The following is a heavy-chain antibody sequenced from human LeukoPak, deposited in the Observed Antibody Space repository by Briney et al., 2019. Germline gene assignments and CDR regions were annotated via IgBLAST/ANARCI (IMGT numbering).Heavy chain of an antibody. V-gene: IGHV1-18*01. CDR3: ARDRGVPGPGNALDI. CDR2: VKPKSGDS. D-gene: IGHD2-8*01. J-gene: IGHJ3*02. CDR1: GYTFTSYG. Sequence: WASVKVSCKASGYTFTSYGISWVRQAPGQGLEWLGLVKPKSGDSDFVQKFRGRVTVTTDVSTTTIHMELSNLRSDDTAVYYCARDRGVPGPGNALDIWGQGTMVTVSS.